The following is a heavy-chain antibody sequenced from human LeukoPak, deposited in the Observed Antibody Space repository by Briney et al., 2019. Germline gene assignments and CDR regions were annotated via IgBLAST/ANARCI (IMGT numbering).Heavy chain of an antibody. J-gene: IGHJ4*02. CDR1: GYTFTTYG. CDR2: FSAYNGNT. Sequence: ASVKVSCKASGYTFTTYGIIWVRQAPGQGLEWMGWFSAYNGNTNYAQRLQGRVTMTTDTSTSTAYMELRSLRSDDTAVYYCARSDGDWVPNIDYWGQGTLVTVSS. CDR3: ARSDGDWVPNIDY. V-gene: IGHV1-18*01. D-gene: IGHD4-17*01.